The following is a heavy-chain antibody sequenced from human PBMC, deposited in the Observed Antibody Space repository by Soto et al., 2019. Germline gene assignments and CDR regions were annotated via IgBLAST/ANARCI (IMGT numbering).Heavy chain of an antibody. D-gene: IGHD1-7*01. CDR1: GFTFSSYG. CDR2: IWYDGSNK. Sequence: QVQLVESGGGVVQPGRSLRLSCAASGFTFSSYGMHWVRQAPGKGLEWVAVIWYDGSNKYYADSVKGRFTISRDNSKNTLYLQMNSRRAEDTAVYYCARGTGHVTGTPFDHWGQGTLVTVSS. V-gene: IGHV3-33*01. CDR3: ARGTGHVTGTPFDH. J-gene: IGHJ4*02.